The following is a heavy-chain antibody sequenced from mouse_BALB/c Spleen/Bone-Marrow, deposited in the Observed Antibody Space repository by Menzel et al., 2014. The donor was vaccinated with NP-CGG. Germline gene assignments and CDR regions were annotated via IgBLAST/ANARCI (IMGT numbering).Heavy chain of an antibody. CDR2: IDPSDGET. CDR1: GYTFTSYW. V-gene: IGHV1-69*02. Sequence: VQLQQSGAELVKPGAPVKLSCKASGYTFTSYWMNWVKQRPGRGLEWIGRIDPSDGETHYNQKFKDKATLTVDKSSSTAYIHLTSLTSEDSAVYDCARAFGDGYYYAMDYWGQGTSVTVSS. J-gene: IGHJ4*01. CDR3: ARAFGDGYYYAMDY. D-gene: IGHD2-3*01.